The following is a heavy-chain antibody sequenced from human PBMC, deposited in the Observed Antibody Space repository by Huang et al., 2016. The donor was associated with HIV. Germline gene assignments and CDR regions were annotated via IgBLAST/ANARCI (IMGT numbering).Heavy chain of an antibody. CDR3: AKGGSAAAVLDF. J-gene: IGHJ4*02. CDR2: ISYDAKTK. V-gene: IGHV3-30*18. D-gene: IGHD6-13*01. Sequence: QVQLVESGGGVVQPGRSLRISCAASGFTFSSYGMHWVRHAPGKVLGWVAVISYDAKTKYDADSVKGRFSISRDNSKTTVYLQLNSLRVEDTAVYYCAKGGSAAAVLDFWGQGTLVTISS. CDR1: GFTFSSYG.